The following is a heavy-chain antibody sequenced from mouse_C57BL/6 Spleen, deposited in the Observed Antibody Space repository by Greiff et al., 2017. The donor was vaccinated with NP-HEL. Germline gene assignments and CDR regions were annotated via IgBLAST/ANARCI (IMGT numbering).Heavy chain of an antibody. J-gene: IGHJ3*01. CDR1: GFNIKDYY. CDR2: IDPEDGDT. D-gene: IGHD1-1*01. CDR3: TRDYYGSSSWFAY. V-gene: IGHV14-1*01. Sequence: LVESGAELVRPGASVKLSCTASGFNIKDYYMHWVKQRPEQGLEWIGRIDPEDGDTEYAPKFQGKATMTADTSSNTAYLQLSSLTSEDTAVYYCTRDYYGSSSWFAYWGQGTLVTVSA.